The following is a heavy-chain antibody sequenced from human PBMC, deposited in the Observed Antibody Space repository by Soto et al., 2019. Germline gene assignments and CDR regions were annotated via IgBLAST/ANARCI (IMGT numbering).Heavy chain of an antibody. Sequence: SETLSLTCAVYGGSFSGYYLSWIRQPPGKGLEWIGEINHSGSTNYNPSLKSRVTISVDTSKNQFSLKLSSVTAADTAVYYCARGTTSRAFDIWGQGQWSPS. CDR2: INHSGST. J-gene: IGHJ3*02. CDR3: ARGTTSRAFDI. CDR1: GGSFSGYY. V-gene: IGHV4-34*01. D-gene: IGHD2-2*01.